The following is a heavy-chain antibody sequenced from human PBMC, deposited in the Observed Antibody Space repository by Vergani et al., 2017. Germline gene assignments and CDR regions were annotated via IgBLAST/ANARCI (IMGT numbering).Heavy chain of an antibody. CDR3: ARVHGDYWYFDL. J-gene: IGHJ2*01. V-gene: IGHV3-48*04. D-gene: IGHD4-17*01. CDR2: ISSSGSTI. Sequence: EVQLVESGGGLVQPGGSLRLSCAASGFTFSSYSMNWVRQAPGKGLEWVSYISSSGSTIYYADSVKGRFTISRDNAKNSLYLQMNSLRAEDTAVYYCARVHGDYWYFDLWGRGTLVTVSS. CDR1: GFTFSSYS.